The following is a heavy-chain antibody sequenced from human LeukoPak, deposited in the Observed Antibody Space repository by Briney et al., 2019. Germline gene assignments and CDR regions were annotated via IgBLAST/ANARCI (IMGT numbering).Heavy chain of an antibody. V-gene: IGHV4-39*01. CDR1: GGSISRSDYY. Sequence: SQTLSLTCSVSGGSISRSDYYWGWIRQPPGKGLEWIGNIYYSGSTYYNPSLKSRVTISEDTSKNQFSLKLSSVTAADTAVYYCARRSSSWYSKIDSWGQGTLVTVSS. CDR3: ARRSSSWYSKIDS. J-gene: IGHJ4*02. D-gene: IGHD6-13*01. CDR2: IYYSGST.